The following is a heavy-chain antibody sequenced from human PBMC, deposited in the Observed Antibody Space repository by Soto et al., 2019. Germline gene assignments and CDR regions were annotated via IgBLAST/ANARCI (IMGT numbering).Heavy chain of an antibody. CDR1: GGTFSSYA. J-gene: IGHJ5*02. V-gene: IGHV1-69*13. Sequence: GASVKVSCKASGGTFSSYAISWVRQAPGQGLEWMGGIIPIFGTANYAQKFQGRVTITADESTSTAYMELSSLRSEDTAVYYCARDMVRGVSGDWFDPWGQGTLVTVSS. CDR2: IIPIFGTA. CDR3: ARDMVRGVSGDWFDP. D-gene: IGHD3-10*01.